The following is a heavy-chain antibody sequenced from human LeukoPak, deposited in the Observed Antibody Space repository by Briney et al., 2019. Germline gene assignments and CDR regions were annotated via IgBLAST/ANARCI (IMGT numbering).Heavy chain of an antibody. Sequence: GGSLRLSCAASGFTFSSYAMHWARQAPGKGLEYVSAISSNGGSTYYANSVKGRFTISRDNSKNTLYLQMGSLRAEDMAVYYCARSPGSGSYYSDADYWGQGTLVTVSS. D-gene: IGHD1-26*01. CDR1: GFTFSSYA. V-gene: IGHV3-64*01. CDR3: ARSPGSGSYYSDADY. CDR2: ISSNGGST. J-gene: IGHJ4*02.